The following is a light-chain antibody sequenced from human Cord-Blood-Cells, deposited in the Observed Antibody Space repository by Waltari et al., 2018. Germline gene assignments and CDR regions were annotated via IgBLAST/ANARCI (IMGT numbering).Light chain of an antibody. J-gene: IGKJ1*01. CDR1: QSISSW. CDR2: DAS. Sequence: DIQMTQSHSTLSASVGDRVTITCRASQSISSWLAWYQQKPGKAPKLLIYDASSLESGDPSRFSGSVSGTEFTLTISSLQPDDFATYYCQQYNSYWTFGQGTKVEIK. V-gene: IGKV1-5*01. CDR3: QQYNSYWT.